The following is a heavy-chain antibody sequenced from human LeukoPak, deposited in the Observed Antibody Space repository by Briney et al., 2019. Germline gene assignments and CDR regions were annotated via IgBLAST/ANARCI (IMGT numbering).Heavy chain of an antibody. CDR2: ISSSSSTI. J-gene: IGHJ4*02. CDR3: ARVPPYCTNGVCYTTLDY. CDR1: GFTFSSYS. Sequence: QPGGSLRLSCAASGFTFSSYSMNWVRQAPGKGLEWVSYISSSSSTIHYADSVKGRFTISRDNAKNSLYLQMNSLRAEDTAVYYCARVPPYCTNGVCYTTLDYWGQGTLVTVSS. V-gene: IGHV3-48*01. D-gene: IGHD2-8*01.